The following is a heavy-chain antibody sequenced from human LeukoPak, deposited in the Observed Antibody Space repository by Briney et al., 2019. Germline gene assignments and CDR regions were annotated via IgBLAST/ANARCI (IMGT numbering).Heavy chain of an antibody. V-gene: IGHV4-34*01. CDR3: ARVESVVPAAIWYYFDY. J-gene: IGHJ4*02. CDR2: INHSGST. D-gene: IGHD2-2*02. Sequence: SETLSLTCTVSGGSINSYYWSWIRQPPGKGLEWIGEINHSGSTNYNPSLKSRVTISVDTSKNQFSLKLSSVTAADTAVYYCARVESVVPAAIWYYFDYWGQGTLVTVSS. CDR1: GGSINSYY.